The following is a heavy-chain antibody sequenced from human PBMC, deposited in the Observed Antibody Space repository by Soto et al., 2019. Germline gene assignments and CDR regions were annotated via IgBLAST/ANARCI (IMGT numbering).Heavy chain of an antibody. CDR1: EFTFSDHF. D-gene: IGHD2-15*01. Sequence: EVQLVESGGGLVQPGGSLRLSCAASEFTFSDHFMEWVRQAPGKGLEWVGRTRNKANSYTTEYAASVKGRFTISRDDSKNSLYLQMNSLRTEDTAVYYCARYRGYWYFDLWGRGTLVTVSS. V-gene: IGHV3-72*01. J-gene: IGHJ2*01. CDR2: TRNKANSYTT. CDR3: ARYRGYWYFDL.